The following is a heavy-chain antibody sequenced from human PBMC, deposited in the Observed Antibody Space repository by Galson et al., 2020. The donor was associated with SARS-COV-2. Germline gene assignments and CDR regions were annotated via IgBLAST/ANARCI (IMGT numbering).Heavy chain of an antibody. Sequence: ESGPTLVKPTQTLTLTCTFSGFSLTTSGICVNWIRQPPGKALEWLARPDWDGDKYYSTSLKTRLTISKDTSKNQVVLTMTNMDPVDTATYYCARIDGSVCRGNYWGQGSLVTVSS. J-gene: IGHJ4*02. CDR3: ARIDGSVCRGNY. CDR1: GFSLTTSGIC. CDR2: PDWDGDK. D-gene: IGHD6-19*01. V-gene: IGHV2-70*11.